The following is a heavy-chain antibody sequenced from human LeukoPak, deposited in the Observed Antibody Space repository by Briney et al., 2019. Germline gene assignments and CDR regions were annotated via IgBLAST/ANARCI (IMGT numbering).Heavy chain of an antibody. CDR1: GGSFSGYY. J-gene: IGHJ4*02. Sequence: PSETLSLTCAVFGGSFSGYYWSWIRQPPGKGLEWIGEINHSGSTNYNPSLKSRVTISVDTSKNQFSLKLSSVTAADTAVYYCARAGHPGNRYYYDSSGYYPIWGQGTLVTVSS. CDR3: ARAGHPGNRYYYDSSGYYPI. CDR2: INHSGST. V-gene: IGHV4-34*01. D-gene: IGHD3-22*01.